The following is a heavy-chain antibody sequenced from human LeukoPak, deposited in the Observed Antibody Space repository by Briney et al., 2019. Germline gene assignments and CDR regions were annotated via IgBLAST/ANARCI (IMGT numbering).Heavy chain of an antibody. J-gene: IGHJ4*02. CDR3: AKKTSRGYSSSWYEPFDS. CDR2: ISGRGTNT. Sequence: GSLRLSCAASGFTFSSYAMTWVRQAPGKGLEWVADISGRGTNTYYGDSVKGRFTISRDNSKNTLYLQMDSLRDDDTAIYYCAKKTSRGYSSSWYEPFDSWGQGTLVTVSS. CDR1: GFTFSSYA. V-gene: IGHV3-23*01. D-gene: IGHD6-13*01.